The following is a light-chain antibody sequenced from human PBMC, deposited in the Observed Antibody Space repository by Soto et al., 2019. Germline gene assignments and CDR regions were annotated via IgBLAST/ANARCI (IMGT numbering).Light chain of an antibody. CDR2: DVN. Sequence: QSALTQPASVSGSPGQSIAISCTGTSSDVGGYNYVCWYQQHPGKAPKLMIYDVNIRPSGVSDRFSGSKSGNTASLTISGLQAQDEADYYCSSYTSSRTIVFGTGTKVTVL. J-gene: IGLJ1*01. CDR3: SSYTSSRTIV. CDR1: SSDVGGYNY. V-gene: IGLV2-14*01.